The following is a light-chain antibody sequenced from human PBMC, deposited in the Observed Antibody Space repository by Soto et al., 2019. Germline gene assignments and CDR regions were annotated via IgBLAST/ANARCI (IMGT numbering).Light chain of an antibody. CDR2: DVS. CDR3: SSYISSDTSQV. V-gene: IGLV2-14*03. J-gene: IGLJ2*01. CDR1: SSDVGGYNY. Sequence: QSALTQPASVSGSPGQSITISCTGASSDVGGYNYVSWYQQHPGKAPKLIIYDVSNRPSGVSDRFSGSKSGNTASLTISGLQAEDEADYHCSSYISSDTSQVFGAGTKLTVL.